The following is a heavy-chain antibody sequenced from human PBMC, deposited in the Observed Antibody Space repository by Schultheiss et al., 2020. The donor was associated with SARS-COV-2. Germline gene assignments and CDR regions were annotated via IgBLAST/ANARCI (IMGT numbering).Heavy chain of an antibody. J-gene: IGHJ4*02. CDR3: ARDLRDRWFGELGFDY. V-gene: IGHV3-30*07. D-gene: IGHD3-10*01. CDR1: RFTFSSYA. Sequence: GGSLRLSCAASRFTFSSYAMHWVRQAPGKGLEWVAVISYDGSNKYFADSVKGRFTISRDNAKNTLYLQMNSLRAEDTAVYYCARDLRDRWFGELGFDYWGQGTLVTVSS. CDR2: ISYDGSNK.